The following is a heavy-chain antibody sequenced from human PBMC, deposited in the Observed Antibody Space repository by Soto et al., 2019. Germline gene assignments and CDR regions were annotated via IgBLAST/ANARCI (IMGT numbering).Heavy chain of an antibody. CDR2: MQPSTGRT. CDR3: ARGVSAGVDY. J-gene: IGHJ4*02. D-gene: IGHD1-26*01. Sequence: ASVKVSCKASGYSFTSLDINWVRQTAGQGLEWMGWMQPSTGRTGYAQKFQGRVTMTRDTSINTAYMELTTLTSDDTAFYYCARGVSAGVDYWGQGTLVTAPQ. V-gene: IGHV1-8*01. CDR1: GYSFTSLD.